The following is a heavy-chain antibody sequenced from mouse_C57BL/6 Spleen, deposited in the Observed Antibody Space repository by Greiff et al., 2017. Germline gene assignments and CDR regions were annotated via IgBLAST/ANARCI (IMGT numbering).Heavy chain of an antibody. V-gene: IGHV1-81*01. CDR3: ARSQGDDYDNGYFDV. CDR2: MYPRSGNT. Sequence: VQLQQSGAELARPGASVKLSCKASGYTFTSYGISWVKQRTGQGLEWIGEMYPRSGNTYYNEKFKGKATLTADKSSSTAYMELRSLTSEDSAVYFCARSQGDDYDNGYFDVWGTGTTVTVSS. J-gene: IGHJ1*03. D-gene: IGHD2-4*01. CDR1: GYTFTSYG.